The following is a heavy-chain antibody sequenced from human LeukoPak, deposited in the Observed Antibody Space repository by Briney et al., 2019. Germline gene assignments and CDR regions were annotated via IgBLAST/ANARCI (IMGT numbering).Heavy chain of an antibody. CDR2: ISGSGGST. J-gene: IGHJ4*02. V-gene: IGHV3-23*01. Sequence: GGSLRLSCAASGFTFSSYAMSWVRQAPGKGLEWVPAISGSGGSTYYADSVKGRFTISRDNSKNTLYLQMNSLRAEDTAVYYCANDYDILTGYYRREYYFDYWGQGTLVTVSS. CDR3: ANDYDILTGYYRREYYFDY. D-gene: IGHD3-9*01. CDR1: GFTFSSYA.